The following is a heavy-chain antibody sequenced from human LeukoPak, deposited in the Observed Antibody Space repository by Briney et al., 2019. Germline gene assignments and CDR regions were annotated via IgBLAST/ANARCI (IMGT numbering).Heavy chain of an antibody. CDR3: ARVLDYYDSTNAFDI. V-gene: IGHV5-51*01. CDR1: GYSFTSYW. Sequence: GESLKISCKGSGYSFTSYWIGWVRQMPGKGLEWMGIIYPGDSDTRYSPSFQGQVTISADKSISTAYLQWSSLKASDTAMCYCARVLDYYDSTNAFDIWGQGTMVTVSS. CDR2: IYPGDSDT. D-gene: IGHD3-22*01. J-gene: IGHJ3*02.